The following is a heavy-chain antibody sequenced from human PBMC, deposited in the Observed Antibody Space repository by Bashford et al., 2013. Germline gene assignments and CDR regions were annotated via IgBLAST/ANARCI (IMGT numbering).Heavy chain of an antibody. V-gene: IGHV3-73*01. CDR2: IRSRANNYAT. Sequence: GSLRLSCAASGFTFSGSAMHWVRQASGKGLEWVGRIRSRANNYATAYTASVKGRFTISRDDSKNTAYLQMNSLKTXDTAVYYCSRLGVLHGSGLVRPXTTYGVDVVGAKGTTVTVSS. D-gene: IGHD3-10*01. J-gene: IGHJ6*01. CDR3: SRLGVLHGSGLVRPXTTYGVDV. CDR1: GFTFSGSA.